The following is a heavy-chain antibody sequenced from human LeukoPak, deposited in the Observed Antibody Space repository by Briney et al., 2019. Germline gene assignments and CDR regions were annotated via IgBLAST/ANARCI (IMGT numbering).Heavy chain of an antibody. CDR1: GDSVSNYY. CDR3: ATDYGGNPFDY. V-gene: IGHV4-59*02. D-gene: IGHD4-23*01. J-gene: IGHJ4*02. Sequence: SETLSLTCSVSGDSVSNYYWSCNRQPPGRDWNGLDIYYSGSTNYNPSLKSRVTISVDTSKNQFSLKLSSVTAADTAVYYCATDYGGNPFDYWGQGTLVTVSS. CDR2: IYYSGST.